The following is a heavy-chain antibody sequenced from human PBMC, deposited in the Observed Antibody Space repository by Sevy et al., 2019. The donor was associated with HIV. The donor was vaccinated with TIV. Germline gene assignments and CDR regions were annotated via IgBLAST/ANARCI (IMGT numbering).Heavy chain of an antibody. CDR1: GDSVSSNSAA. Sequence: SQTLSLTCAISGDSVSSNSAAWNWIRQSPSRGLEWLGRTYYRSKWYNDYAVSVKSRITINPDTYKNHFSLQLNSVTPEDTAVYYCARAPMIVVVITNWFDPWGQGTLVTVSS. CDR3: ARAPMIVVVITNWFDP. V-gene: IGHV6-1*01. D-gene: IGHD3-22*01. J-gene: IGHJ5*02. CDR2: TYYRSKWYN.